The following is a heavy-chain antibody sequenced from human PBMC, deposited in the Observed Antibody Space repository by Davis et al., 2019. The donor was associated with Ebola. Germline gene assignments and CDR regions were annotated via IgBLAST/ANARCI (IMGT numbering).Heavy chain of an antibody. CDR1: GGSISSYY. Sequence: SETLSLTCTVSGGSISSYYWSWIRQPPGKGLEWIGYIYYSGSTNYNPSLKSRVTISVDTSKNQFSLKLSSVTAADTAVYYCARVPLVRYDYSWGSYRKYYYGMDVWGQGTTVTVSS. CDR3: ARVPLVRYDYSWGSYRKYYYGMDV. D-gene: IGHD3-16*02. CDR2: IYYSGST. V-gene: IGHV4-59*01. J-gene: IGHJ6*02.